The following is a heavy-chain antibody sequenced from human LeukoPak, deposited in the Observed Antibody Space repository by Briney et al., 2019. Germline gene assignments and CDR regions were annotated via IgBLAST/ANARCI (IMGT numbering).Heavy chain of an antibody. V-gene: IGHV6-1*01. D-gene: IGHD3-10*01. CDR2: TYYRSKWYY. J-gene: IGHJ4*02. CDR3: ARDRRGDVDLDY. Sequence: SQTLSLTCAISGDSVSTNSAAWNWIRQSPSRGLEWLGRTYYRSKWYYDYALSVKSRITINPDTSKNQFSLHLNSVTPEDTAVYYCARDRRGDVDLDYWGQGTLVTVSS. CDR1: GDSVSTNSAA.